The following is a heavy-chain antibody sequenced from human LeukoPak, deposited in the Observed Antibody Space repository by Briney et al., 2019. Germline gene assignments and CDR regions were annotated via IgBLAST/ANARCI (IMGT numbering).Heavy chain of an antibody. J-gene: IGHJ3*02. CDR2: IYYSGST. CDR1: GGSISSYY. V-gene: IGHV4-59*08. CDR3: ARAVNYYDSSGYYSDAFDI. D-gene: IGHD3-22*01. Sequence: SETLSLTCTVSGGSISSYYWSWIRQPPGKGLEWTGYIYYSGSTNYNPSLKSRVTISVDTSKNQFSLKLSSVTAADTAVYYCARAVNYYDSSGYYSDAFDIWGQGTMVTVSS.